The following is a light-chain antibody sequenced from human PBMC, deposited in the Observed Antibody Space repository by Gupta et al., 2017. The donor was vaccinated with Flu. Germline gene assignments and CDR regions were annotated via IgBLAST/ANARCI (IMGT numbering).Light chain of an antibody. Sequence: ILSLSPGERATLSCRASQSVSSSYLAWYQQKPGQAPRLLIYGASSRATGIPDRFSGSGSGTDFTLTISRLEPEDFAVYYCQQYGSSPWLTFGPGTKVDIK. CDR1: QSVSSSY. CDR2: GAS. V-gene: IGKV3-20*01. J-gene: IGKJ3*01. CDR3: QQYGSSPWLT.